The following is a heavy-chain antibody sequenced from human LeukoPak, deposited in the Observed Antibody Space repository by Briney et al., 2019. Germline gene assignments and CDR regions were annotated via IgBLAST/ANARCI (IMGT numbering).Heavy chain of an antibody. Sequence: PGGSLRLSTAASGVTSSSYAMSWVRQAPGEGVEWVSAISGSGGSTYYADSVKGRFTISRDNSKNTLYLQMNSVRAEDTAVYYCAKDRGGYYYAECVYWGQGTLVTVSS. V-gene: IGHV3-23*01. CDR1: GVTSSSYA. D-gene: IGHD3-22*01. CDR2: ISGSGGST. J-gene: IGHJ4*02. CDR3: AKDRGGYYYAECVY.